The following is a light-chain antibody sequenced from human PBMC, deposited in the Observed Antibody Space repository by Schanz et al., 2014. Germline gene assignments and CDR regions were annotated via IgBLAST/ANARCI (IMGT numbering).Light chain of an antibody. J-gene: IGLJ3*02. Sequence: QSALTQPRSVSGSPGQSVTISCTGTSSDVGGYNHVSWYQQHPGKAPKLMIYDVSKRPSGVPDRFSGSKSGNTASLTISGLQAEDEADYYCGSYAGNINWVFGGGTKLTVL. V-gene: IGLV2-11*01. CDR1: SSDVGGYNH. CDR3: GSYAGNINWV. CDR2: DVS.